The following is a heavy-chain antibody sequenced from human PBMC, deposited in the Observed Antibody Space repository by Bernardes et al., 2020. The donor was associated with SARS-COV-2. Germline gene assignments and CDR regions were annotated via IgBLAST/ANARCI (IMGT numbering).Heavy chain of an antibody. CDR1: GYTLTELS. CDR2: FDPEDGET. V-gene: IGHV1-24*01. J-gene: IGHJ5*02. CDR3: ATAPPMGPRNWFDP. Sequence: ASVKVSCKVSGYTLTELSMHWVRQAPGKGLEWMGGFDPEDGETIYAQKFQGRVTMTEDTSTDTAYMELSSLRSEDTAVYYCATAPPMGPRNWFDPWGQGTLVTVS.